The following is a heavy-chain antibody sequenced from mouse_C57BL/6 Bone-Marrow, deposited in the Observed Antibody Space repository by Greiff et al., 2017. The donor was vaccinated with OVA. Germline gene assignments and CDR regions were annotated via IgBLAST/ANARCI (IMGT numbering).Heavy chain of an antibody. CDR3: ARGGFTTVVYFDY. J-gene: IGHJ2*01. CDR1: GYTFTSYG. Sequence: VQLQESGAELARPGASVKLSCKASGYTFTSYGISWVKQRTGQGLEWIGEIYPRSGNTYYNEKFKGKATLTADKSSSTAYMELRSLTSEDSAVYFCARGGFTTVVYFDYWGQGTTLTVSS. D-gene: IGHD1-1*01. CDR2: IYPRSGNT. V-gene: IGHV1-81*01.